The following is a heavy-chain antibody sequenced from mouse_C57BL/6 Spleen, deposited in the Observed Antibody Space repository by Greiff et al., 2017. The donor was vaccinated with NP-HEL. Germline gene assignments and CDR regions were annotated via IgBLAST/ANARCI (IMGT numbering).Heavy chain of an antibody. V-gene: IGHV1-18*01. CDR1: GYTFTDYN. J-gene: IGHJ3*01. D-gene: IGHD2-1*01. CDR2: INPNNGGT. Sequence: EVQLQQSGPELVKPGASVKIPCKASGYTFTDYNMDWVKQSHGKSLEWIGDINPNNGGTIYNQKFKGKATLTVDKSSSTAYMELRSLTSEDTAVYYCARGGYVGNSPWFAYWGQGTLVTVSA. CDR3: ARGGYVGNSPWFAY.